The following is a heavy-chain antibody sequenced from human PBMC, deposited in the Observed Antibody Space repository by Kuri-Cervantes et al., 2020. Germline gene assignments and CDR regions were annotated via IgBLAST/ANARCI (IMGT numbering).Heavy chain of an antibody. Sequence: SVKVSCKASGGTFSSYAISWVRQAPGQGLEGMGGIIPIFGTANYAQKFQVRVTITADESTSKAYMELRILTSDDTAMYFCARDTSLYYGNGLPFDYWGQGTLVTVSS. CDR1: GGTFSSYA. CDR3: ARDTSLYYGNGLPFDY. D-gene: IGHD6-19*01. CDR2: IIPIFGTA. V-gene: IGHV1-69*13. J-gene: IGHJ4*02.